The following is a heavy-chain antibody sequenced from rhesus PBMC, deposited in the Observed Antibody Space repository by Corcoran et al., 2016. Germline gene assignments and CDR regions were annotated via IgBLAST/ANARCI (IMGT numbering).Heavy chain of an antibody. CDR1: GGSISSIY. CDR2: ISGSGEST. V-gene: IGHV4-173*01. D-gene: IGHD6-25*01. J-gene: IGHJ1*01. CDR3: ARGKVYSGSRQYFEF. Sequence: QLQLQESGPGLVKPSETLSLTCAVSGGSISSIYWSWIRQPPGQALEWIGRISGSGESTDYNPSLNSRVTISTDTSKNQFSLKLRSVTAADTAVYYCARGKVYSGSRQYFEFWGQGALATVSS.